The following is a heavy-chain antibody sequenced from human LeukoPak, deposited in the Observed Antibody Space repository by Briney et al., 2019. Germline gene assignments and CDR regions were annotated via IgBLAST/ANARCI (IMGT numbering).Heavy chain of an antibody. CDR1: GGTFSSYA. CDR3: ARDSGAAASDAFDI. CDR2: IIPIFGTA. J-gene: IGHJ3*02. Sequence: ASVKVSCKASGGTFSSYAISWVRQAPGQGLEWMGGIIPIFGTANYAQKFQGRVTITTDESTSTAYMELSSLRSEDTAVYYYARDSGAAASDAFDIWGQGTMVTVSS. D-gene: IGHD6-13*01. V-gene: IGHV1-69*05.